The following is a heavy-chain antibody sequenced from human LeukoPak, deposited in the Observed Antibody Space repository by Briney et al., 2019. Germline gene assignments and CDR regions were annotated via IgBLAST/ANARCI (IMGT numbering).Heavy chain of an antibody. Sequence: GGSLRLSCAAPGFTFSSYSMNWVRQAPGKGLEWVSYISSAGGSIYYADSVKGRFTISRDNAKNSLFLQMNSLRAEDTAVYYCARLPAYCSSTSCYYDYWGQGTLVTVSS. J-gene: IGHJ4*02. CDR3: ARLPAYCSSTSCYYDY. D-gene: IGHD2-2*01. CDR1: GFTFSSYS. V-gene: IGHV3-48*04. CDR2: ISSAGGSI.